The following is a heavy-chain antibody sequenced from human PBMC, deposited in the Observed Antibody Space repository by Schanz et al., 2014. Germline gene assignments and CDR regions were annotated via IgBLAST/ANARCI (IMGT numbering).Heavy chain of an antibody. CDR1: GFAFSSYS. Sequence: EQLVESGGGLVKPGGSLRLSCTASGFAFSSYSMNWVRQAPGKGLEWVSYISSSGTTIYYADSVKGRFTISRDSGQNSLYLQMNSLRAGDTAVYYCARDRGYCSGGSCLTFDYWGQGTLGTVSS. V-gene: IGHV3-48*01. D-gene: IGHD2-15*01. CDR3: ARDRGYCSGGSCLTFDY. CDR2: ISSSGTTI. J-gene: IGHJ4*02.